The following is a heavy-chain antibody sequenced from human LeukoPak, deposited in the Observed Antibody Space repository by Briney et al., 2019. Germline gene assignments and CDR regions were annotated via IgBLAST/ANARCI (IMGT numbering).Heavy chain of an antibody. D-gene: IGHD2-21*02. CDR1: GASISGYY. CDR3: ARTVVVTAMSLNAFDL. Sequence: ETLSLTCTVSGASISGYYWSWIRQPAGKGLEWIGRIYTSGSTNYNPSLKSRVTMSVDTSKNQFSLKLSSVTAADTAVYYCARTVVVTAMSLNAFDLWGLGTMVTVFS. CDR2: IYTSGST. J-gene: IGHJ3*01. V-gene: IGHV4-4*07.